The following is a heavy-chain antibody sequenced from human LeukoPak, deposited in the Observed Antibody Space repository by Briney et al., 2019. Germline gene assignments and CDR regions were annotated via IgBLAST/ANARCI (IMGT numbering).Heavy chain of an antibody. V-gene: IGHV4-59*01. D-gene: IGHD3-3*01. CDR2: IYYSGST. CDR1: GGSISSYY. J-gene: IGHJ5*02. Sequence: SETLSLTCTVSGGSISSYYWSWIRQPPGKGLEWIGYIYYSGSTNYNPSLKSRVTISVDTSKNQFSLKLSSVTAADTAVYYCARAFGVSINGGWFDPWGQGTLVTVSS. CDR3: ARAFGVSINGGWFDP.